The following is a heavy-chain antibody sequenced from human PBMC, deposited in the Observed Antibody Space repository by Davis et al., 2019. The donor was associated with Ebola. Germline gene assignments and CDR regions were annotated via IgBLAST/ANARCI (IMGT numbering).Heavy chain of an antibody. CDR1: GFTFSSYS. CDR2: ISSSSSYI. CDR3: ARDRNPYGLDV. V-gene: IGHV3-21*01. J-gene: IGHJ6*02. D-gene: IGHD1-14*01. Sequence: GESLKISCAASGFTFSSYSMNWVRQAPGKGLEWVSSISSSSSYIYYADSVKGRFTISRANAKNTLYLQINSLRAEDTAMYYCARDRNPYGLDVWGQGTTVTVS.